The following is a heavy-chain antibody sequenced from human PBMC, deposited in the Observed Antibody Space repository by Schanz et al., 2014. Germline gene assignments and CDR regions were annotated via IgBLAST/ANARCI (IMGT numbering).Heavy chain of an antibody. J-gene: IGHJ4*02. CDR1: GGSISSFY. CDR2: IYTNGST. V-gene: IGHV4-4*07. D-gene: IGHD3-10*01. CDR3: ARDPQYYYGSGRGY. Sequence: QVQLQESGPGLVKPSETLSLTCTVSGGSISSFYWSWIRQPAGKGLEWIGRIYTNGSTKYNPSLKNRVTMSVDTSKNQFSLKLSSVTAADTAVYYCARDPQYYYGSGRGYWGQGTLVTVST.